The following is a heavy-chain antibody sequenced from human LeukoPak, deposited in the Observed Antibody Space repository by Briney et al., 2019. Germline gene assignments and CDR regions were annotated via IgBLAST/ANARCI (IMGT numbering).Heavy chain of an antibody. CDR3: AKVSRLWFGELSELDY. V-gene: IGHV3-43*02. D-gene: IGHD3-10*01. Sequence: GGSLRLSCAASGFAFDDYAMHWVRQAPGKGLEWVSLISGDGGSTYYADSVKGRFTISRDNSKNSLYLQMNSLRTEDTALYYCAKVSRLWFGELSELDYWGQGTLVTVSS. CDR1: GFAFDDYA. J-gene: IGHJ4*02. CDR2: ISGDGGST.